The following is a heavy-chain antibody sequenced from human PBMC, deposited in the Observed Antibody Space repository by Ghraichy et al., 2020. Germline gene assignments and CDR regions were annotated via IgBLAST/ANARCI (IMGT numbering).Heavy chain of an antibody. V-gene: IGHV4-61*01. Sequence: SETLSLTCTVSGGSVSSGSYYWSWIRQSPGKGLEWIGYIYYSGSTNYNPSLKSRVTISVDTSKNQFSLKLSSVTAADTAVYYCARFLSSSWLFDYWGQGTLVTVSS. D-gene: IGHD6-13*01. CDR2: IYYSGST. J-gene: IGHJ4*02. CDR1: GGSVSSGSYY. CDR3: ARFLSSSWLFDY.